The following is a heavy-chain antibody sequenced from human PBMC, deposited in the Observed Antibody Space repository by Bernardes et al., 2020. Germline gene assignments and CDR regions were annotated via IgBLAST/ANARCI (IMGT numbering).Heavy chain of an antibody. V-gene: IGHV3-74*01. D-gene: IGHD2-2*02. J-gene: IGHJ3*02. CDR1: GFTFRNYW. CDR2: INSDGSST. Sequence: GGSLRLSCAASGFTFRNYWMHWVRQAPGKGLVWVSRINSDGSSTIYADSVKGRFTISRDNAKNSLYLQMNSLRAEDTAVYYCARDLVVVPAAIRWGAFDIWGQGTMVTVSS. CDR3: ARDLVVVPAAIRWGAFDI.